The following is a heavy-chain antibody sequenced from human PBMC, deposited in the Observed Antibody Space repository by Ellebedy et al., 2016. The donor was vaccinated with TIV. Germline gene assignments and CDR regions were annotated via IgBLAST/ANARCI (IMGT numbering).Heavy chain of an antibody. Sequence: GESLKISCSASGFTFTTYTMPWVRQAPGKGLEYVSAITGDGGSTYSADSVKGRFTISRDNSKHTLYLQMSSLREEDTAMYYCVKAWGDWGQGALVTVSS. J-gene: IGHJ4*02. CDR1: GFTFTTYT. D-gene: IGHD3-16*01. V-gene: IGHV3-64D*06. CDR2: ITGDGGST. CDR3: VKAWGD.